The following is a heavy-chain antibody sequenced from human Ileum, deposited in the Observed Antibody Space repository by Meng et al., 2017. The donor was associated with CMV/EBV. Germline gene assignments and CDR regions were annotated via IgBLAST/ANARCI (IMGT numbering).Heavy chain of an antibody. V-gene: IGHV4-34*01. J-gene: IGHJ4*02. Sequence: GSLRLSCAVHGGSFSDYYWGWIRQPPGKGLEWIGEINHLGNTNYNPSLKSRVTISVDTSKNQFSLKLNSVTAADTAVYYCVRGQDIVIVRYFDDWGQG. CDR2: INHLGNT. CDR1: GGSFSDYY. CDR3: VRGQDIVIVRYFDD. D-gene: IGHD2-2*01.